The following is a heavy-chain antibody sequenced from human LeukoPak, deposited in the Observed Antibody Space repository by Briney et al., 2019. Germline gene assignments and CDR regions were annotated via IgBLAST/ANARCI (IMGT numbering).Heavy chain of an antibody. CDR1: GYTFTNYY. V-gene: IGHV1-2*06. Sequence: ASVKVSCKTSGYTFTNYYIHWVRQAPGQGLEWMGRIDPNTGGTKSTKNFQGRVTMTRDTSISTAYMALSGLRSDDTAVYYCASLYDIVGTTVDYWGQGTLVTVSS. J-gene: IGHJ4*02. CDR3: ASLYDIVGTTVDY. D-gene: IGHD1-26*01. CDR2: IDPNTGGT.